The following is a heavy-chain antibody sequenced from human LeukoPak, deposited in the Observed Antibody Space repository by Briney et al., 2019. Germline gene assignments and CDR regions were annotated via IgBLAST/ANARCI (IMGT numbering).Heavy chain of an antibody. D-gene: IGHD3-10*01. CDR1: GGSISNYY. CDR2: IFYSGST. V-gene: IGHV4-59*01. CDR3: AASFRGVILEGFDI. Sequence: SETLSLTCTVSGGSISNYYWSWIRQPPGKGLEWIGYIFYSGSTNYNPSLKSRVTISIDTSKNQFPLNLSSVTAADTAVYYCAASFRGVILEGFDIWGQGTMVTVSS. J-gene: IGHJ3*02.